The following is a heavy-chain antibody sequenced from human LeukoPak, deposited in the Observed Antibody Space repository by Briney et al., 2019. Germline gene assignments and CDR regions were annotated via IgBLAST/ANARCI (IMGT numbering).Heavy chain of an antibody. Sequence: PGGSLRLSCTASGFSFSGHWMHWARHLPGKGLVWVSRISPTGSTTSYADSVKGRLTVSRDNAKNTLYLQVNNLRAEDTAVYYCARGPNSNWSGLDFWGQGTLLTVSS. CDR1: GFSFSGHW. CDR3: ARGPNSNWSGLDF. CDR2: ISPTGSTT. D-gene: IGHD6-6*01. V-gene: IGHV3-74*01. J-gene: IGHJ4*02.